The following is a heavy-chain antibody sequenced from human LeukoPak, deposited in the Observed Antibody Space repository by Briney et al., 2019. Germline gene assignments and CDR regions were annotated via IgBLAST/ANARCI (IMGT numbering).Heavy chain of an antibody. CDR3: ARQTGSGLFILP. V-gene: IGHV4-59*04. J-gene: IGHJ4*02. Sequence: PSETLSLTCTVSGGSISSYYWSWIRQPPGKGLEWIGSIYYSGNTYYNASLKSQVSISIDTSKNQFSLKLTSVTAADTAVYYCARQTGSGLFILPGGQGTLVTVSS. CDR2: IYYSGNT. CDR1: GGSISSYY. D-gene: IGHD3/OR15-3a*01.